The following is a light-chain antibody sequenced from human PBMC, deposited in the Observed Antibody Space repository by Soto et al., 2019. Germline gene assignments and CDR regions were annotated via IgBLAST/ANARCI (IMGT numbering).Light chain of an antibody. CDR3: QQLKSYPLT. CDR2: DAP. V-gene: IGKV1-5*01. J-gene: IGKJ4*01. Sequence: DIQMTQSPSTLSAFVGDRVTITCRASQSVNSWLAWYQQRPGKAPKLLIYDAPTLQSGAPSRFSGSGSGTEFALTISSLQPEDSATYYCQQLKSYPLTFGGGTK. CDR1: QSVNSW.